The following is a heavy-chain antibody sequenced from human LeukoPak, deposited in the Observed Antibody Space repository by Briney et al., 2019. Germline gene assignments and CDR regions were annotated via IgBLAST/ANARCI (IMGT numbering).Heavy chain of an antibody. D-gene: IGHD3-10*01. V-gene: IGHV3-23*01. Sequence: GGSLRLSCAASGFTFGSYAMTWVRQAPGKGLEWVSAISGGGGSTYYADSVKGRFTFSKDNSKNTLYLQMNSLRAEDTAVYYCAKLAAYYFGPGAHFDYWGQGTLVTVSS. CDR3: AKLAAYYFGPGAHFDY. CDR2: ISGGGGST. J-gene: IGHJ4*02. CDR1: GFTFGSYA.